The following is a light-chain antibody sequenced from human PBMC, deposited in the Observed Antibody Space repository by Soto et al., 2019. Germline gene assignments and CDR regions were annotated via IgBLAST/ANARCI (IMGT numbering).Light chain of an antibody. V-gene: IGKV3-11*01. CDR2: DAS. Sequence: EGGLTQSKATLSLSPGERATLSCGASQSVNRYLVWYQQKPGQAPRILMYDASKRATGIPAGSSVSGSRTAFTLTLSSLQNEDCALYYCQQRDIWTWTFGQGTKVDIK. CDR1: QSVNRY. J-gene: IGKJ1*01. CDR3: QQRDIWTWT.